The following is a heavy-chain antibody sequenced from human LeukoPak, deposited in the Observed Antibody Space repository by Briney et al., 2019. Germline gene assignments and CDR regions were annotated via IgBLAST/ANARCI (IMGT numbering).Heavy chain of an antibody. Sequence: GGSLRLSCAASGFTASSNYMSWVRQAPGKGLEWVSVIYSGGSTYYADSVKGRFTISRDNSKNTLYLQMNSLRAEDTAVYYCARGLAVANDYWGQGTLVTVSS. J-gene: IGHJ4*02. D-gene: IGHD6-19*01. V-gene: IGHV3-53*01. CDR3: ARGLAVANDY. CDR2: IYSGGST. CDR1: GFTASSNY.